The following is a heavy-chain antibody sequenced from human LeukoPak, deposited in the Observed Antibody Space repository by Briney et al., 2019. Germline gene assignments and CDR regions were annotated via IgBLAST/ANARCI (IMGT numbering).Heavy chain of an antibody. CDR1: GGSTSSNYF. CDR3: ARGGVPTYYDI. J-gene: IGHJ4*02. Sequence: SETLSLTCTVSGGSTSSNYFWGWIRQPPGKGLEWIGEINHSGSTNYNPSLKSRVTISVDTSKNQFSLKLSSVTAADTAVYYCARGGVPTYYDIWGQGTLVTVSS. V-gene: IGHV4-4*02. CDR2: INHSGST. D-gene: IGHD3-9*01.